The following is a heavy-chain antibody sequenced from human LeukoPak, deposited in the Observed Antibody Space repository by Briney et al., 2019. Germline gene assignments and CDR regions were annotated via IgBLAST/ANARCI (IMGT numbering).Heavy chain of an antibody. J-gene: IGHJ5*02. CDR3: ARDIYYARNWFDP. Sequence: ASVKVSCKASGYTFTGYYMHWVRQAPGQGLEWMGWINPNSGGTNYAQKFQGRVTMTRDTSISTAYMELSRLRSDDTAVYYCARDIYYARNWFDPWGQGTLVTVSS. CDR2: INPNSGGT. D-gene: IGHD3-10*02. CDR1: GYTFTGYY. V-gene: IGHV1-2*02.